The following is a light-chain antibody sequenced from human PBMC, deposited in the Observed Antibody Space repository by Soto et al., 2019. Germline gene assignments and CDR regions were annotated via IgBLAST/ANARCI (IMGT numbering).Light chain of an antibody. CDR3: QQTSSFPLS. CDR1: QTVNNNY. V-gene: IGKV1-39*01. Sequence: IQMSESPSSLSASVGDRVSITCRASQTVNNNYVNWYQQKPGEAPKLLIYIASGLQSGVPSRFNGSGSGTDITLHINSLQPDEVATDVGQQTSSFPLSFGGGTKVEIK. J-gene: IGKJ4*01. CDR2: IAS.